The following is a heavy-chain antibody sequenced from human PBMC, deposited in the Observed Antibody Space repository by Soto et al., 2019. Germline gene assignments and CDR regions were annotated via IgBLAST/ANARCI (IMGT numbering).Heavy chain of an antibody. CDR3: AREEGGSGSYSDYYYGMDV. J-gene: IGHJ6*02. V-gene: IGHV1-69*01. CDR1: GGTFSSYA. CDR2: IIPIFGTA. D-gene: IGHD3-10*01. Sequence: QVQLVQSGAEVKKPGSSVKVSCKASGGTFSSYAISWVRQAPGQGLEWMGGIIPIFGTANYAQKFQGRVTITADESTSTAYMELSSLRSEDTAVYYCAREEGGSGSYSDYYYGMDVWGQGTTVTVSS.